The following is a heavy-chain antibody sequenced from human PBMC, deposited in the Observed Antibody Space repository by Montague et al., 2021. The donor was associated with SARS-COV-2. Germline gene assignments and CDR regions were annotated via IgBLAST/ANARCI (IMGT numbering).Heavy chain of an antibody. CDR1: GLTFSSYS. CDR3: ARGDFDWLLSFHYGMDV. J-gene: IGHJ6*02. D-gene: IGHD3-9*01. Sequence: SLRLSCAASGLTFSSYSMNWVRQAPGKGLEWVSSFSSSSSYIYYADSVKGRFTISRDNAKNSLYLQMNSLRAEDTAVYYCARGDFDWLLSFHYGMDVWGQGTTVTVSS. V-gene: IGHV3-21*01. CDR2: FSSSSSYI.